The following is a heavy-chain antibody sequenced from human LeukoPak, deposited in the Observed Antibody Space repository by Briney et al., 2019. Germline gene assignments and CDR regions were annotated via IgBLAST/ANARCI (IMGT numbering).Heavy chain of an antibody. CDR1: GGTFSSYA. D-gene: IGHD3-16*01. Sequence: GASVKVSCKAPGGTFSSYAISWVRQAPGQGLEWMGRIIPILGIANYAQKFQGRVTITADKSTSTAYMELSSLRSEDTAVYYCARRGTGYWFDPWGQGTLVTVSS. J-gene: IGHJ5*02. V-gene: IGHV1-69*04. CDR3: ARRGTGYWFDP. CDR2: IIPILGIA.